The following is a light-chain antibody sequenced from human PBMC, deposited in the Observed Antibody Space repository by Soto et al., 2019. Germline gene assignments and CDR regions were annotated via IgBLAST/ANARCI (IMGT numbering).Light chain of an antibody. J-gene: IGKJ2*01. V-gene: IGKV3-15*01. CDR2: GAS. Sequence: EIVMTQSPATLSVSPGERATLSCRASQSVSSILAWYQQKPGQAPRLLIYGASTRATGIPARFSGSGSGTEFTLTISSLQSEDFAVYYCQQYDKWPPWTFGQGTKLEIK. CDR3: QQYDKWPPWT. CDR1: QSVSSI.